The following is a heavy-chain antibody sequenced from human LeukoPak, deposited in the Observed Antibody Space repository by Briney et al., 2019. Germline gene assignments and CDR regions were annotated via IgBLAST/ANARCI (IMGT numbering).Heavy chain of an antibody. CDR1: GDSISSYY. V-gene: IGHV4-59*01. CDR2: IYYSGST. Sequence: SETLSLTCTVSGDSISSYYWSWIRQPPGKELEWIGYIYYSGSTSYNPSLKSRVTISVDTSKNQFSLNLNFVTAADTAVYYCARGGRFGETYYYYYGMDVWGQGTTVTVSS. CDR3: ARGGRFGETYYYYYGMDV. J-gene: IGHJ6*02. D-gene: IGHD3-10*01.